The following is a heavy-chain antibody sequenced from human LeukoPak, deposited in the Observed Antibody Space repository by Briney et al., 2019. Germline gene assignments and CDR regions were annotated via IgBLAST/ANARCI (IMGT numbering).Heavy chain of an antibody. J-gene: IGHJ4*02. V-gene: IGHV3-7*01. CDR3: ARDLVDSGSPSPPGF. Sequence: GGSLRLSCAASGFTFSYYWMTWVRQAPGKGLEWVANINQDGSEKYYVDSVKGRFTISRDNAKNSLYLQMNSLRAEDTAVYYCARDLVDSGSPSPPGFRGQGTLVTVSS. D-gene: IGHD1-26*01. CDR1: GFTFSYYW. CDR2: INQDGSEK.